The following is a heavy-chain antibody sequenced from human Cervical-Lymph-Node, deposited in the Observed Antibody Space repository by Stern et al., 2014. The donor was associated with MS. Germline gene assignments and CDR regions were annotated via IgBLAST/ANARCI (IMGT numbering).Heavy chain of an antibody. J-gene: IGHJ4*02. V-gene: IGHV1-18*01. D-gene: IGHD1-1*01. CDR2: VSTYNGNT. CDR1: GYTFTNTG. CDR3: ARGDDKTSYDY. Sequence: QLVQSGAEVKKPGASVKVSCKASGYTFTNTGINRVRLAPGQGPAWMGWVSTYNGNTKYAQKRRGRVTMTTDTSTSTAYMELRSLRSDDTAVYYCARGDDKTSYDYWGQGTMVTVSS.